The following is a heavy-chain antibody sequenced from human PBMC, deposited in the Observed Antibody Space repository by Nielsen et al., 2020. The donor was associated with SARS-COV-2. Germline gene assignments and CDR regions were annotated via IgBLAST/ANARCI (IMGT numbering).Heavy chain of an antibody. CDR1: GFTFSGSA. J-gene: IGHJ6*02. Sequence: GESLKISCAASGFTFSGSAMHWVRQASGKGLEWVGRIRSKANSYATAYAASVKGRFTISRDDSKNTAYLQMNSLKTEDTAVYYCTRFIGSLYYYGMDVWGQGTTVTVSS. CDR2: IRSKANSYAT. V-gene: IGHV3-73*01. CDR3: TRFIGSLYYYGMDV.